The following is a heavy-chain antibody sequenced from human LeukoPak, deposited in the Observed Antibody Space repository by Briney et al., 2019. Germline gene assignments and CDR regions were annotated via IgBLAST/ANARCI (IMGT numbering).Heavy chain of an antibody. CDR1: GFTFSSYG. J-gene: IGHJ6*03. Sequence: PGRSLRLSCAASGFTFSSYGMHWVRQAPGKGLEWVAVIWYDGSNKYYADSVKGRFTISRDNSKNTLYLQMNSLRAEDTAVYYCAKVGYDFWSGYYYYYYYYMDVWGKGTTVTVSS. CDR2: IWYDGSNK. D-gene: IGHD3-3*01. CDR3: AKVGYDFWSGYYYYYYYYMDV. V-gene: IGHV3-33*06.